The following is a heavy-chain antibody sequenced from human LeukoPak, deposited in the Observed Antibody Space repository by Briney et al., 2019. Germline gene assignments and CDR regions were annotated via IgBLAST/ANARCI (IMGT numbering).Heavy chain of an antibody. J-gene: IGHJ5*02. Sequence: SETLSLTCTVSGGSISSSSYYWGWIRQPPGKGLKWIGSIYYSGSTYYNPSLKSRVTISVDTSKNQFSLKLSSVTAADTAVYYCARLSPGKLRYFDTWGQGTLVTVSS. CDR2: IYYSGST. CDR3: ARLSPGKLRYFDT. V-gene: IGHV4-39*01. D-gene: IGHD3-9*01. CDR1: GGSISSSSYY.